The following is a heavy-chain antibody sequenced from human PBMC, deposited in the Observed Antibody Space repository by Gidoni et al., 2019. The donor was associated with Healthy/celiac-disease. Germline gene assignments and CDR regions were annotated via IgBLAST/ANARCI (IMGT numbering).Heavy chain of an antibody. V-gene: IGHV4-61*01. CDR1: GGSVSSGSYY. D-gene: IGHD4-17*01. CDR2: IYYSGST. CDR3: ARARYGDAGSDY. Sequence: QVQLQESGPGLLKPSETLSLTCTVSGGSVSSGSYYWSWIRQPPGKGLEWIVYIYYSGSTNYNPSLKSRVTIAVDTSKNQFSLKLSSVTAADTAVYYCARARYGDAGSDYWGQGTLVTVSS. J-gene: IGHJ4*02.